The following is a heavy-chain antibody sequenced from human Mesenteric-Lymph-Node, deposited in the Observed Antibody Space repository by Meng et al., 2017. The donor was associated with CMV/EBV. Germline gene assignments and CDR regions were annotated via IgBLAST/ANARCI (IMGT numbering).Heavy chain of an antibody. D-gene: IGHD3-3*01. J-gene: IGHJ4*02. CDR3: ATYDFWSGHFDY. CDR1: GGSISSSSYY. CDR2: IYHSGST. V-gene: IGHV4-39*07. Sequence: SQTLSLTCTVSGGSISSSSYYWGWIRQPPGKGLEWIGEIYHSGSTNYNPSLKSRVTISVDKSKNQFSLKLSSVTAADTAVYYCATYDFWSGHFDYWGQGTLVTVSS.